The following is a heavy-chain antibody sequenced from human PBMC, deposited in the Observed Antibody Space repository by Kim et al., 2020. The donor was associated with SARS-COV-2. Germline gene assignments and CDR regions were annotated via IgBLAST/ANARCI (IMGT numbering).Heavy chain of an antibody. CDR2: IYYSGST. V-gene: IGHV4-31*03. J-gene: IGHJ4*02. CDR3: ARDRGCSGGSCFFFDY. CDR1: GGSISSGGYY. D-gene: IGHD2-15*01. Sequence: SETLSLTCTVSGGSISSGGYYWSWIRQHPGKGLEWIGYIYYSGSTYYNPSLKSRVTISVDTSKNQFSLKLSSVTAADTAVYYCARDRGCSGGSCFFFDYWGQGTLVTVSS.